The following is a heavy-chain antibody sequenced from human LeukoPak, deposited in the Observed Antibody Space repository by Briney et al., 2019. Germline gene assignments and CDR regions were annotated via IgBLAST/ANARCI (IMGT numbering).Heavy chain of an antibody. V-gene: IGHV3-21*01. CDR3: AKDLRIQLWFDAFDI. J-gene: IGHJ3*02. CDR2: INSRSSFI. Sequence: GGSLRLSCAASGFTFSSYSMNWVRQAPGKGLQWVASINSRSSFIWYADSLKGRFTISRDNAKNSLFLQMNSLRAEDTAMYYCAKDLRIQLWFDAFDIWGQGTMVTVSS. CDR1: GFTFSSYS. D-gene: IGHD5-18*01.